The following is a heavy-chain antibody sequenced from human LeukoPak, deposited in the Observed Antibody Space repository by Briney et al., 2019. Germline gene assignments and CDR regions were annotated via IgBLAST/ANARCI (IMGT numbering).Heavy chain of an antibody. CDR2: INHSGST. J-gene: IGHJ6*02. CDR3: ARVGYCSGGSCYSGSYYYYGMDV. CDR1: AGSFSGYY. Sequence: SETLSLTCAVSAGSFSGYYWGWIRQPPGKGLEWIGEINHSGSTNYNPSLKSQVSISLDTSNNQFSLKLSSVTAADTAVYYCARVGYCSGGSCYSGSYYYYGMDVWGQGTTVTVSS. D-gene: IGHD2-15*01. V-gene: IGHV4-34*01.